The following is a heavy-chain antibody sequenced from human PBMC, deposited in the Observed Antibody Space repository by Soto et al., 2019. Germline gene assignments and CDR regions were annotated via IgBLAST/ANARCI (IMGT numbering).Heavy chain of an antibody. V-gene: IGHV4-30-4*01. CDR2: IYYSGST. J-gene: IGHJ4*02. CDR3: ARASLWFGESP. Sequence: PSETLSLTCTVSGGSISSGDYYWSWIRQPPGKGLEWIGYIYYSGSTYYNPSLKSRVTISVDTSKNQFSLKLSSVTAADTAVYYLARASLWFGESPWGQGTLVTVSS. D-gene: IGHD3-10*01. CDR1: GGSISSGDYY.